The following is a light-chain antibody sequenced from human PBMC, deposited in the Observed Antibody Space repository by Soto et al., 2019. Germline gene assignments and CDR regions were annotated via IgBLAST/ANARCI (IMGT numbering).Light chain of an antibody. CDR2: EVT. J-gene: IGLJ2*01. V-gene: IGLV2-8*01. CDR3: SSYAGSNNLGV. CDR1: SSDVGYYDY. Sequence: QSALTQPPSASGSPGQSVTISCTGTSSDVGYYDYVSWYQQHQGKAPKLMIYEVTKRPSGVPDRFSGSKSGNTASLTVSGLQAEDEADYYCSSYAGSNNLGVFGGGTKLTVL.